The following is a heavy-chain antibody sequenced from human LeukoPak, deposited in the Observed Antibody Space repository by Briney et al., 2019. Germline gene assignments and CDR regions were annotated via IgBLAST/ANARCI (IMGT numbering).Heavy chain of an antibody. CDR2: IYYSGST. CDR1: GGSISSGGYY. Sequence: PSETLSLTCTVSGGSISSGGYYWSWIRQHPGKGLEWIGYIYYSGSTYYNPSLKSRVTISVDTSKNQFSLKLSSVTAADTAVYYCARDVWGYSVYFDYWGQGTLVTVSP. D-gene: IGHD2-8*01. J-gene: IGHJ4*02. CDR3: ARDVWGYSVYFDY. V-gene: IGHV4-31*03.